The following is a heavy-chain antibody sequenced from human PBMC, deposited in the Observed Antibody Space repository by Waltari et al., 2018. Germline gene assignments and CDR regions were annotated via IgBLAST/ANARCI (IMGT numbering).Heavy chain of an antibody. J-gene: IGHJ3*01. CDR2: MSYSGAT. Sequence: QLQLQESGPGLVQPSETLSLTCSVSGVSITSNRHYWGWIRQPPGQGLEWIGTMSYSGATYSSPSLQSRVTISRDTSKNQLPLKLGSVTAADTAVYYCATYIGASVGTAAFDVWGQGTMVTVSS. CDR3: ATYIGASVGTAAFDV. V-gene: IGHV4-39*01. D-gene: IGHD5-12*01. CDR1: GVSITSNRHY.